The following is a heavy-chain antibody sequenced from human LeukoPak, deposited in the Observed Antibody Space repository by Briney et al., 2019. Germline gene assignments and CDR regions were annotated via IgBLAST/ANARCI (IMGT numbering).Heavy chain of an antibody. Sequence: GGSLRLSRAASGFTFSDYYMSWIRQAPGKGLEWVSYISSSGSTIYYADSVKGQFTISRDNAKNSLYLQMNSLRAEDTAVYYCARDRYGDYVAYWGQGTLVTVSS. CDR1: GFTFSDYY. D-gene: IGHD4-17*01. CDR2: ISSSGSTI. V-gene: IGHV3-11*04. J-gene: IGHJ4*02. CDR3: ARDRYGDYVAY.